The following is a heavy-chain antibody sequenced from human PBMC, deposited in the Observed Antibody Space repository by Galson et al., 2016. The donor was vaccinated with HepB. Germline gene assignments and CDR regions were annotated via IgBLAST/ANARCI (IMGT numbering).Heavy chain of an antibody. Sequence: SETLSLTCTVSGGSISSSSYYWGWIRQPPGKGLEWIGSIYHSGSTYYNSSLKSRVTISVDTSKNLFSLKLRSVTAADTAVYYCTRQSFLGSGSFKYWGQGTLVTVSS. V-gene: IGHV4-39*01. CDR1: GGSISSSSYY. CDR2: IYHSGST. CDR3: TRQSFLGSGSFKY. D-gene: IGHD2-15*01. J-gene: IGHJ4*02.